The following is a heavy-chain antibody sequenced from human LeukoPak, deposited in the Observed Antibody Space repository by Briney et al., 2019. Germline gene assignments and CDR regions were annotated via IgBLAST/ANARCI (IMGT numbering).Heavy chain of an antibody. CDR3: QKTAYDILTGYHNWYFDL. CDR2: IYSGGST. J-gene: IGHJ2*01. Sequence: PGGSLRLSCAASGFTVSSNYMSWVRQAPGKGLEWVSVIYSGGSTYYADSVKGRFTISRDNSKNTLYLQMNSLRAEDTAVYYCQKTAYDILTGYHNWYFDLWGRGTLVTVSS. D-gene: IGHD3-9*01. CDR1: GFTVSSNY. V-gene: IGHV3-53*01.